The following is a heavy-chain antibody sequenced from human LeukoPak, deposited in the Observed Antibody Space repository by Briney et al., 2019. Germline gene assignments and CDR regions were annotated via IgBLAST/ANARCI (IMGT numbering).Heavy chain of an antibody. J-gene: IGHJ5*02. Sequence: PSQTLSLTCTVSGGSISNGSYYWSWIRQPAGKGLEWIGRIYTSGSTNYNPSLKSRVTISVDTSKNQFSLKLSSVTAADTAVYYCARDFGDRWFDPWGQGTLVTVSS. CDR1: GGSISNGSYY. CDR3: ARDFGDRWFDP. CDR2: IYTSGST. D-gene: IGHD3-3*01. V-gene: IGHV4-61*02.